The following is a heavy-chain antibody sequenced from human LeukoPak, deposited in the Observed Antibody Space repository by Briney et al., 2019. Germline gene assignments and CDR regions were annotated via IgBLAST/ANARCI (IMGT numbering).Heavy chain of an antibody. D-gene: IGHD3-9*01. CDR2: ISAYNGNT. V-gene: IGHV1-18*01. Sequence: ASVKVSCKASGYTFTSHGISWVRQAPGQGLEWMGWISAYNGNTNYAQKLQGRVTMTTDTSTSTAYMELRSLRSDDTAVYYCARGYDILTGYSDLDYWGQGPLVTVSS. J-gene: IGHJ4*02. CDR1: GYTFTSHG. CDR3: ARGYDILTGYSDLDY.